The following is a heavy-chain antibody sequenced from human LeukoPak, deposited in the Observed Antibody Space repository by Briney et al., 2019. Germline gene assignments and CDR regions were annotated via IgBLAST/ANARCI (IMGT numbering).Heavy chain of an antibody. CDR3: ARDGGYSSGWSYYYYMDV. Sequence: GASVKVSCKASGYTFTSYGISWVRQAPGQGLEWMGWISAYNGNTNYAQKLQGRVTMTIDTSTSTAYMELRSLRSDDTAVYYCARDGGYSSGWSYYYYMDVWGKGTTVTVSS. J-gene: IGHJ6*03. V-gene: IGHV1-18*01. D-gene: IGHD6-19*01. CDR1: GYTFTSYG. CDR2: ISAYNGNT.